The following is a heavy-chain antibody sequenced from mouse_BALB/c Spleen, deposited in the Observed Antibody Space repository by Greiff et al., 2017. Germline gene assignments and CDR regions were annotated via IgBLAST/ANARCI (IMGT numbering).Heavy chain of an antibody. CDR1: GFDFSRYW. V-gene: IGHV4-1*02. Sequence: EVKLMESGGGLVQPGGSLKLSCAASGFDFSRYWMSWVRQAPGKGLEWIGEINPDSSTINYTPSLKDKFIISRDNAKNTLYLQMSKVRSEDTALYYCARPDYYGSSAAWFAYWGQGTLVTVSA. CDR3: ARPDYYGSSAAWFAY. CDR2: INPDSSTI. J-gene: IGHJ3*01. D-gene: IGHD1-1*01.